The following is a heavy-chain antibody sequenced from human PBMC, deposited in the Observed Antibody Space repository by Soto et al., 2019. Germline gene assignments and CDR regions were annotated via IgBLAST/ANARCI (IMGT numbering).Heavy chain of an antibody. D-gene: IGHD2-15*01. Sequence: PVGSLRLSCAASGFTFSSYGMHWVRQAPGKGLEWVAVISYDGSNKYYADSVKGRFTISRDNSKNTLYLQMNSLRAEDTAVYYCAKDSKKWSSPGGMDVWGQGTTVTVSS. CDR1: GFTFSSYG. V-gene: IGHV3-30*18. J-gene: IGHJ6*02. CDR3: AKDSKKWSSPGGMDV. CDR2: ISYDGSNK.